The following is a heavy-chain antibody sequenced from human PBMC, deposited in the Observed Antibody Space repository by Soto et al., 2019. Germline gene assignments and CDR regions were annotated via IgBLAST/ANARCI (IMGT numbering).Heavy chain of an antibody. Sequence: QVHLVQSGAEVKKPGASVKVSCKEFGSTFSNSYLNWWGRALGQGLEWIGIINLNGGSTNYAQKFRGRVTMARDTSTSTVYMDLSSLRSDDTAVYYCARDLAAADYWGQGTLVTVSS. J-gene: IGHJ4*02. V-gene: IGHV1-46*01. CDR1: GSTFSNSY. D-gene: IGHD6-13*01. CDR2: INLNGGST. CDR3: ARDLAAADY.